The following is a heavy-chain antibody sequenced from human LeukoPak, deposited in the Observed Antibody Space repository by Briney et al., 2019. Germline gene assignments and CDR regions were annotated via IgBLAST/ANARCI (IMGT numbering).Heavy chain of an antibody. CDR3: ARVSDFSSTFYYYYMDV. V-gene: IGHV1-69*05. D-gene: IGHD6-13*01. J-gene: IGHJ6*03. CDR2: IIPISATA. CDR1: GGTFSGSG. Sequence: SVRVSCKASGGTFSGSGFTWVRQAPGQRLEWMGGIIPISATAIYAQNFKGRVTFSTDESRTTAYMELYTLRSEDTAVYYCARVSDFSSTFYYYYMDVWGQGTTVTVSS.